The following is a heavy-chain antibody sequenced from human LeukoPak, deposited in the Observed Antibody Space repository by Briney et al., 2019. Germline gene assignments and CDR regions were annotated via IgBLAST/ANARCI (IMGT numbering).Heavy chain of an antibody. Sequence: GGSLRLSCAASGFTFSSYGMHWVRQAPGKGLEWVAVISYDGSNKYYADSVKGRFTISRDNAKNSLYLQMNSLRAEDTALYYCATHCSSTSCADYWGQGTLVTVSS. CDR2: ISYDGSNK. CDR1: GFTFSSYG. V-gene: IGHV3-30*03. CDR3: ATHCSSTSCADY. J-gene: IGHJ4*02. D-gene: IGHD2-2*01.